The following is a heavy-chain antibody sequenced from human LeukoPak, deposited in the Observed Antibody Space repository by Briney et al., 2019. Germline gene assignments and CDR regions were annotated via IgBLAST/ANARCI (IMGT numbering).Heavy chain of an antibody. V-gene: IGHV4-31*02. CDR2: IYYSGST. J-gene: IGHJ3*02. CDR3: ARGVKGLRGAFDI. D-gene: IGHD3-10*01. CDR1: GGSISSGVYY. Sequence: SQTLSLTCTVSGGSISSGVYYWSWVRQHPGKGLEWIGYIYYSGSTYSNPSLKSRLTMSVDISKNQFSLKLSSVTAADTAVYYCARGVKGLRGAFDIWGQGTMVTVSS.